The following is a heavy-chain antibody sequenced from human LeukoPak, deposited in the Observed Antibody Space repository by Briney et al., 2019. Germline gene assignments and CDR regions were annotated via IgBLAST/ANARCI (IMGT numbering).Heavy chain of an antibody. D-gene: IGHD5-12*01. V-gene: IGHV4-59*01. CDR1: GVSINNYY. J-gene: IGHJ3*02. CDR3: ARSRGYSGYAYDAFDI. CDR2: VYYSGST. Sequence: SETLSLTCSVSGVSINNYYWSWIREPPGRGLEWIGYVYYSGSTNYNPSLKSRVTVSVDTSKNQFSLKLSSVTAADTAVYYCARSRGYSGYAYDAFDIWGQGTMVTVSS.